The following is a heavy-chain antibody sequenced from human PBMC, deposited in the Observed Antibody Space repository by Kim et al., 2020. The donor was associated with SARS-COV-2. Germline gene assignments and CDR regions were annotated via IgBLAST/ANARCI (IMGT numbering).Heavy chain of an antibody. CDR2: NK. J-gene: IGHJ6*03. CDR3: ASGRNYYYMDV. Sequence: NKYYADPVKGRFTISRDNSKNTLYLQMNSLRAEDTAVYYCASGRNYYYMDVWGKGTTVTVSS. V-gene: IGHV3-30*01. D-gene: IGHD2-15*01.